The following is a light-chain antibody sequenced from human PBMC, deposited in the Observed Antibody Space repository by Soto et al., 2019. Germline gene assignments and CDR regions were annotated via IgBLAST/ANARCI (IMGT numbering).Light chain of an antibody. CDR1: SSNIGNNY. Sequence: VLTQPPSASGTPGQRVTISCSGSSSNIGNNYVFWYQMVPGTAPKLLIYRNNQRPSGVPDRFSGSRSGTSASLAISGLRSEDEADYYCAAWDDSLSGRGVFGGGTKLTVL. V-gene: IGLV1-47*01. CDR3: AAWDDSLSGRGV. J-gene: IGLJ3*02. CDR2: RNN.